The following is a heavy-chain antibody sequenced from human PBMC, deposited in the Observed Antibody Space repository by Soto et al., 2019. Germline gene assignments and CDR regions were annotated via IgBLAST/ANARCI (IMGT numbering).Heavy chain of an antibody. CDR1: GGSVSTGSYY. V-gene: IGHV4-39*07. J-gene: IGHJ3*02. CDR3: ASLFYYYDTTAHAFDI. D-gene: IGHD3-22*01. CDR2: VYYTGST. Sequence: SETLSLTCTVSGGSVSTGSYYWGWIRQPPGKGLEWIGRVYYTGSTYYNPSLMSRITISVDTSKNQFSLKLSSVTAADTAVYYCASLFYYYDTTAHAFDIWGQGTMVTVPS.